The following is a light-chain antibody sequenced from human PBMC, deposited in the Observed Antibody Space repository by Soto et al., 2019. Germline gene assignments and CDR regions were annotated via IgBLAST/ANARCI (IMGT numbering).Light chain of an antibody. Sequence: QSALTQPPSASGSPGQSVTISCTGTCSDVGGYDYVSWYKQHPGKAPKLMIYEVSKRPSGVPDRFSGSKSGNTAALTVSGLQAEDEADYYCSSYVGTNSYVFGTGTKVTVL. CDR2: EVS. CDR1: CSDVGGYDY. V-gene: IGLV2-8*01. J-gene: IGLJ1*01. CDR3: SSYVGTNSYV.